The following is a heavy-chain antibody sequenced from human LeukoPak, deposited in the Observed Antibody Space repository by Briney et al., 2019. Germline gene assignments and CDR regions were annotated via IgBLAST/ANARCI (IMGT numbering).Heavy chain of an antibody. V-gene: IGHV3-21*01. D-gene: IGHD3-10*01. J-gene: IGHJ4*02. CDR2: ISSSSSHI. CDR1: GFTFSSDW. CDR3: ARGRGLPGPLDY. Sequence: PGGSLRLSCAVSGFTFSSDWMIWVRQAPGKGLEWVSSISSSSSHIYYADSVKGRFTISRDNAKNSLYLQMNSLRAEDTAVYYCARGRGLPGPLDYWGQGTLVTVSS.